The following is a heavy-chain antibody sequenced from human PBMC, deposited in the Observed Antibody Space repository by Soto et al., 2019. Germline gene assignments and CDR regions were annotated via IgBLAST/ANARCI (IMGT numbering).Heavy chain of an antibody. CDR3: ARYDSSGYYWPYYYYGMDV. CDR2: ISSSSSYI. J-gene: IGHJ6*02. V-gene: IGHV3-21*01. D-gene: IGHD3-22*01. Sequence: EVQLVESGGGLVKPGGSLRLSCAASGFTFSTYSMNWVRQAPGKGLEWVSSISSSSSYIYYADSVKGRFTISRDNAKNSRYLQMTSLRAEGTAVYYCARYDSSGYYWPYYYYGMDVWGQGTTVTVSS. CDR1: GFTFSTYS.